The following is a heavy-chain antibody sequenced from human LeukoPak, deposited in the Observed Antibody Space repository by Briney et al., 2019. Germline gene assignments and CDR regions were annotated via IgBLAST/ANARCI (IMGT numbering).Heavy chain of an antibody. D-gene: IGHD3-10*01. CDR2: ISADGGST. CDR1: GFNFDAYA. Sequence: GGSLRLSCAASGFNFDAYAMHWVRQAPGKGLQWISLISADGGSTYYADSVKGRFTISRNNSKNSLYLQMNSLTTEDTAFYYCAKDKAGTIVWYGRWAIGLFDYWGQGTLLTVSS. J-gene: IGHJ4*02. CDR3: AKDKAGTIVWYGRWAIGLFDY. V-gene: IGHV3-43*02.